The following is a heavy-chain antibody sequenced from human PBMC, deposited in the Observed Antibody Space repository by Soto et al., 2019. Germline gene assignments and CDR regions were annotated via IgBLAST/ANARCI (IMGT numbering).Heavy chain of an antibody. CDR3: VKGTVTTSIFDY. V-gene: IGHV3-23*01. CDR1: GFTFSSHD. D-gene: IGHD4-17*01. Sequence: EVKLLESGGGLVQPGGSLRLSCAASGFTFSSHDMSWVRQAPGKGLEWISLIRGSADITEYAGSVKGRFTISRDNSKNTLSLQMNNLRADDTAVYYCVKGTVTTSIFDYWGQGTLVTVSS. J-gene: IGHJ4*02. CDR2: IRGSADIT.